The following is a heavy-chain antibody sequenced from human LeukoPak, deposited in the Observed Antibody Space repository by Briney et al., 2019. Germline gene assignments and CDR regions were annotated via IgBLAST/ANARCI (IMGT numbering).Heavy chain of an antibody. J-gene: IGHJ4*02. CDR3: ARAPYDILTVPDFDY. CDR1: GYTFTGYY. D-gene: IGHD3-9*01. Sequence: ASVTVSYKASGYTFTGYYMHWVRQAPGQGLEWMGWINPNSGGTNYAQKFQGRVTMTRDTSISTAYMELSRLRSDDTAVYYCARAPYDILTVPDFDYWGQGTLVTVSS. V-gene: IGHV1-2*02. CDR2: INPNSGGT.